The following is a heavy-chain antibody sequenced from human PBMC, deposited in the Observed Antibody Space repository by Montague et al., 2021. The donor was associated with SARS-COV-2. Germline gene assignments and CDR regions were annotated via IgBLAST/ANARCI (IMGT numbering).Heavy chain of an antibody. Sequence: SETLSLTCTVSGSSISSYYWSWIRQPPGRGLQWIGYISYSGSTNYNPSLKSRVTISVDTSKNHFTLRLSSVTAADTAVYYCARKGSGRSDLAYWGQGTLVTVSS. CDR3: ARKGSGRSDLAY. J-gene: IGHJ4*02. D-gene: IGHD1-26*01. CDR1: GSSISSYY. V-gene: IGHV4-59*01. CDR2: ISYSGST.